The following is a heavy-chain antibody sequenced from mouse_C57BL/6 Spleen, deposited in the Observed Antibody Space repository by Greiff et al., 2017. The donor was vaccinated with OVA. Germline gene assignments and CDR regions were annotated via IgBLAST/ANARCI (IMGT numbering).Heavy chain of an antibody. Sequence: QVQLQQPGAELVKPGASVTLSCKASGYTFTSYWMHWVKQRPGQGLEWIGMIHPNSGSTNYNEKFKSKATLTVDKSSSTAYMQLSSLTSEDSAVYYCANTVVATYGPFGDWGKGTTLTVSS. V-gene: IGHV1-64*01. CDR1: GYTFTSYW. CDR3: ANTVVATYGPFGD. D-gene: IGHD1-1*01. CDR2: IHPNSGST. J-gene: IGHJ2*01.